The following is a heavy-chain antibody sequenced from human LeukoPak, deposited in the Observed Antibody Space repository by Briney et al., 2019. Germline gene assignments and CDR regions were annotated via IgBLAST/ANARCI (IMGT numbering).Heavy chain of an antibody. CDR3: ARDLGSTSLNWFDP. V-gene: IGHV1-18*01. CDR1: GYTFTSYG. CDR2: ISAYNGNT. J-gene: IGHJ5*02. Sequence: ASVKVSCKASGYTFTSYGIGWVRQAPGQGLEWMGWISAYNGNTNYAQKLQGRVTMTTDTSTSTAYMELRSLRSDDTAVYYCARDLGSTSLNWFDPWGQGTLVTVSS. D-gene: IGHD2-2*01.